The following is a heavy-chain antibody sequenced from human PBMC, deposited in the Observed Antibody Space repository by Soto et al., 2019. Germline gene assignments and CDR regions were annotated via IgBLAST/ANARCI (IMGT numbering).Heavy chain of an antibody. V-gene: IGHV4-59*01. D-gene: IGHD3-10*01. Sequence: PETLALTCAVPGGSNRRYYWSWIRQPPGKGLEWIGYLYYSGSTNSNPSLKSRVTISVDTSKNQFSLKLSSVTAADTAVYYCARGSAPYYIDYWGQGTLVTVSS. CDR1: GGSNRRYY. CDR3: ARGSAPYYIDY. CDR2: LYYSGST. J-gene: IGHJ4*02.